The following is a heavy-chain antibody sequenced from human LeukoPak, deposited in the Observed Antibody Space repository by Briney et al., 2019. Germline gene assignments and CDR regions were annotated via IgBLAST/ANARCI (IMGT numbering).Heavy chain of an antibody. V-gene: IGHV1-18*01. Sequence: ASVKVSCKASGYTFTSYGISWVRQAPGQGLEWMGWISAYNGNTNYAQKLQGGVTMTTDTSTSTAYMELRSLRSDDTAVYYCARVPGVYGWFGNYYYMDVWGKGTTVTVSS. CDR3: ARVPGVYGWFGNYYYMDV. D-gene: IGHD5/OR15-5a*01. J-gene: IGHJ6*03. CDR1: GYTFTSYG. CDR2: ISAYNGNT.